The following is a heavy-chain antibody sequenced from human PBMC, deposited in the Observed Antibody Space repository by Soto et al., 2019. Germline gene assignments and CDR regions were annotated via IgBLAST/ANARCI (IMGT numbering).Heavy chain of an antibody. V-gene: IGHV1-69*02. CDR3: ASSTSSTSLIEYFDY. Sequence: QVQLGQSGAEVKKLGSSVKFSSKASGGTFSSYTISWVRRAPGQGLEWMGRICPILGIANYEQKFQGRVTITADKSTSTAYMELSSLRSEDTAVYYCASSTSSTSLIEYFDYWGQGTLVTVSS. CDR2: ICPILGIA. CDR1: GGTFSSYT. J-gene: IGHJ4*02. D-gene: IGHD3-22*01.